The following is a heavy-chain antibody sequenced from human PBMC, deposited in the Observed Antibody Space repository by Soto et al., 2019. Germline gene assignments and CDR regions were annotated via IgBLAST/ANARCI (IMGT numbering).Heavy chain of an antibody. CDR2: IYWDDDK. V-gene: IGHV2-5*02. J-gene: IGHJ4*02. CDR1: GFSITTRGVG. CDR3: AHDSSGWLGFDY. Sequence: QITLKESGPTLVKPTQTLTLTCTFSGFSITTRGVGVGWIRQPQGKALEWLALIYWDDDKRYRPSLKSRLTFTKDNSKTQGVLTMTSMDPEDTGTYYCAHDSSGWLGFDYWGQGTLVTVSS. D-gene: IGHD6-19*01.